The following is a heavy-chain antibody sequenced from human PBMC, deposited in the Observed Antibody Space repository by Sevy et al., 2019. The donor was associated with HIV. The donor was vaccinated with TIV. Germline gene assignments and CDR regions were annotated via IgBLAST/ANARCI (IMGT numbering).Heavy chain of an antibody. D-gene: IGHD3-10*01. CDR1: GYTFTGYY. CDR2: LNPNRGGT. CDR3: ARDYGSGSYPPWYYYYGMDV. Sequence: ASVKVSCKASGYTFTGYYMHWVRQAPGQGLEWMGWLNPNRGGTNYAQKFQGRVTMTRDTSISTAYMELSRLRSDDTAVYYCARDYGSGSYPPWYYYYGMDVWGQGTTVTVSS. V-gene: IGHV1-2*02. J-gene: IGHJ6*02.